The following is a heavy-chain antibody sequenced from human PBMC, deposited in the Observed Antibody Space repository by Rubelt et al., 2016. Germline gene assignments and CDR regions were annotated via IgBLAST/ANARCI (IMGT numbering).Heavy chain of an antibody. CDR2: INHSGST. D-gene: IGHD7-27*01. V-gene: IGHV4-34*01. CDR1: GGSFSGYY. CDR3: ARSAITGDRIFDY. J-gene: IGHJ4*02. Sequence: QVQLQQWGAGLLKPSETLSLTCAVYGGSFSGYYWSWIRQPPGKGLEWIGEINHSGSTNYNPSLKSRVTISVDTSKNQFSLKLSSVTAADTAVYYCARSAITGDRIFDYWGQGTLVTVSS.